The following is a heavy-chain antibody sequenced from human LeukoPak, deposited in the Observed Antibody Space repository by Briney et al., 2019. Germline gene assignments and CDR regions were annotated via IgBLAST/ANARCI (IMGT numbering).Heavy chain of an antibody. V-gene: IGHV4-34*01. D-gene: IGHD2-15*01. CDR2: INHSGST. Sequence: SETLSLTCAVHGGSFSGYYWSWIRQPPGKGLEWIGEINHSGSTNYNPSLKSRVTISVDTSKNQFSLKLSSVTAADTAVYYCARDWVAGGVDYWGQGTLVTVSS. J-gene: IGHJ4*02. CDR1: GGSFSGYY. CDR3: ARDWVAGGVDY.